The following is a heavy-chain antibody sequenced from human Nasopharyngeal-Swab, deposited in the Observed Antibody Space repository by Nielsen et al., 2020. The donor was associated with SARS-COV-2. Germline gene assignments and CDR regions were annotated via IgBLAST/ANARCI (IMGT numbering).Heavy chain of an antibody. V-gene: IGHV1-24*01. J-gene: IGHJ4*02. CDR1: GYTLTQLS. CDR3: ATLSYGGNSPHVI. CDR2: FDPEDGET. Sequence: ASVKVSCKVSGYTLTQLSMHWVRQAPGKGLEWMGGFDPEDGETIYAQKFQGRVTMTEDTSTDTAYMELSSLRSEDTAVYYCATLSYGGNSPHVIWGRGTLVTVSS. D-gene: IGHD4-23*01.